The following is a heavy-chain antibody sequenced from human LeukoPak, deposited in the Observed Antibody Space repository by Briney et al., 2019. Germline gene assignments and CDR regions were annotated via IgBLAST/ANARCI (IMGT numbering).Heavy chain of an antibody. CDR2: MNPNSGNT. D-gene: IGHD3-10*01. V-gene: IGHV1-8*01. CDR3: ARGRLTMVRGVISDY. CDR1: GYTFTSYD. Sequence: ASVKVSSKASGYTFTSYDINWVRQATGQGLEWMGWMNPNSGNTGYAQKFQGRVTMTRNTSITTAYMELSSPGSEDTAVYYCARGRLTMVRGVISDYWGQGTLVTVSS. J-gene: IGHJ4*02.